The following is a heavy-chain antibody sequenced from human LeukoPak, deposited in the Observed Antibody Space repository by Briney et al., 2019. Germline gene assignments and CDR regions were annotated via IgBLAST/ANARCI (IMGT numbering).Heavy chain of an antibody. CDR3: TREARVGNWFDP. CDR2: INPDNGGT. D-gene: IGHD2-2*01. V-gene: IGHV1-2*02. CDR1: GYTFTDYY. Sequence: ASVNVSCRASGYTFTDYYIHWVRQAPGQAREWMGWINPDNGGTHYAQKFQGRVTMTRDTSIRTVYMDLSRLRSDDTAVFYCTREARVGNWFDPWGQGTQVTVSS. J-gene: IGHJ5*02.